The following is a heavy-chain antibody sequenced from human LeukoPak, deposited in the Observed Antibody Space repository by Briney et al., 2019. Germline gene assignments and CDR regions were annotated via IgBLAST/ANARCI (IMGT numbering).Heavy chain of an antibody. Sequence: ASAKVSCKASGYTFTSYYMHWVRQAPGQGLEWMGIINPSGGSTSYAQKFQGRVTMTRDTSTSTVYMELSSLRSEDTAVYYCARDIYYDSSGYPSFDYWGQGTLVTVSS. CDR3: ARDIYYDSSGYPSFDY. CDR2: INPSGGST. J-gene: IGHJ4*02. V-gene: IGHV1-46*01. D-gene: IGHD3-22*01. CDR1: GYTFTSYY.